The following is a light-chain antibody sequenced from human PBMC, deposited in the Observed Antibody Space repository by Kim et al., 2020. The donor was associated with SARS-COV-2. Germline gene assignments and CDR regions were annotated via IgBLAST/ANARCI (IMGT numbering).Light chain of an antibody. Sequence: LSPGERAPLSCRASQSVSSSYLDWCQQKPGQVPRLLIHGASSRATGIPDRFSGSGSGTDFSLTISRLEPEDFAVYYCQQYGSSPRTFGQGTKLEI. V-gene: IGKV3-20*01. CDR3: QQYGSSPRT. CDR1: QSVSSSY. J-gene: IGKJ2*01. CDR2: GAS.